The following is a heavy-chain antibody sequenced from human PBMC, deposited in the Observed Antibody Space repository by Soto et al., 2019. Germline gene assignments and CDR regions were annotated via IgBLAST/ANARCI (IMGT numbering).Heavy chain of an antibody. J-gene: IGHJ6*04. D-gene: IGHD3-10*01. CDR3: AKVLYASESFDSEEAPYGLDV. Sequence: SLRLSFAASGFPFSRYDMHWVHQAPGKGLEWVAVLWFDGSNEYYADSVQGRFTISRDNSKNTLYLQMDSLRAEDTAVYYCAKVLYASESFDSEEAPYGLDVWGKGTTVTVSS. CDR2: LWFDGSNE. CDR1: GFPFSRYD. V-gene: IGHV3-33*06.